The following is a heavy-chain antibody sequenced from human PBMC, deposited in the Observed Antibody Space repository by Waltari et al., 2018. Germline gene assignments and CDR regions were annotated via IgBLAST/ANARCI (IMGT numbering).Heavy chain of an antibody. D-gene: IGHD2-21*02. Sequence: QVQLQESGPGLVKPSQTLSLTCTVSGGSISGVDYYWTWIRQPPGKGLEWIGYIYYNGAAHYNPSLKSRIFISVDTAKNQFSLELNSMTAADTAVYYCARDLRDSTNYYYYYMDVWGEGTTVTVSS. V-gene: IGHV4-30-4*08. CDR3: ARDLRDSTNYYYYYMDV. CDR2: IYYNGAA. CDR1: GGSISGVDYY. J-gene: IGHJ6*03.